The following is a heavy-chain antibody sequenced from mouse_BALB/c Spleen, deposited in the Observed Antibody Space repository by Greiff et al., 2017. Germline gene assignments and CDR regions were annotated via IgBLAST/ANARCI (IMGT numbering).Heavy chain of an antibody. D-gene: IGHD2-1*01. CDR1: GDSITSCY. CDR3: ARSRGNYGCFAY. CDR2: ISYSGST. V-gene: IGHV3-8*02. Sequence: DVKLQESGPSLVKPSQTLSLTCSVTGDSITSCYWNWIRKFPGNKLEYMGYISYSGSTYYNPSLKSRISITRDTSKNQYYLQLNSVTTEDTATYYCARSRGNYGCFAYWGQGTLVTVSA. J-gene: IGHJ3*01.